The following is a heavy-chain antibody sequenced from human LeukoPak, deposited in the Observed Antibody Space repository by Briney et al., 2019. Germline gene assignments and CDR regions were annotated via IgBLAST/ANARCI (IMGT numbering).Heavy chain of an antibody. CDR3: ARHTSCTNGVCYPWYFDL. V-gene: IGHV4-34*01. CDR1: GGSFSGYY. Sequence: SETLSLTCAVYGGSFSGYYWSWIRQPPGKGLEWIGEINHSGSTNYNPSLKSRVTISVDTSKNQFSLKLSSVTAADTAVYYCARHTSCTNGVCYPWYFDLWGRGTLVTVSS. D-gene: IGHD2-8*01. J-gene: IGHJ2*01. CDR2: INHSGST.